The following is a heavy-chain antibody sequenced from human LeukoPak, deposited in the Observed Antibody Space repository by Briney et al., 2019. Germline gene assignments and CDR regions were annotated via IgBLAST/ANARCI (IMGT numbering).Heavy chain of an antibody. CDR3: ARMHIVVVTAIPGGWFDP. V-gene: IGHV4-34*01. CDR2: INHSGST. D-gene: IGHD2-21*02. CDR1: GGSFSGYY. Sequence: PSETLSLTCAVYGGSFSGYYWSWIRQPPGKGLEWIGEINHSGSTNYNPSLKSRVTISVDTSKNQFSLKLSSMTAADTAMYYCARMHIVVVTAIPGGWFDPWGQGTLVTVSS. J-gene: IGHJ5*02.